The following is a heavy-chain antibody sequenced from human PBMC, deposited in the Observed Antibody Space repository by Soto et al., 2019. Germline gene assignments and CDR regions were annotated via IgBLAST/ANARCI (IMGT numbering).Heavy chain of an antibody. CDR2: IYYSGST. Sequence: QVQLQESGPGLVKPSQTLSLTCTVSGGSISSGGYYWSWIRQHPGKGLEWIGYIYYSGSTYYNPSLKSRVTISVDTSKNQFTLKLSSVTAADTAVYYCERVHYIWGTQYYFDYWGQGTLVTVSS. J-gene: IGHJ4*02. CDR1: GGSISSGGYY. D-gene: IGHD3-16*01. V-gene: IGHV4-31*03. CDR3: ERVHYIWGTQYYFDY.